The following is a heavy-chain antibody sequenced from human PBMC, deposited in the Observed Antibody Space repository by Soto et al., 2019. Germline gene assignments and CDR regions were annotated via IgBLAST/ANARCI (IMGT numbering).Heavy chain of an antibody. V-gene: IGHV5-51*01. D-gene: IGHD3-10*01. J-gene: IGHJ5*02. CDR3: ARGYFDSGHGYDL. CDR1: CHLFNNHW. CDR2: IFTRDSET. Sequence: PGESLKISCNGPCHLFNNHWIGWVRHTPGKGLEWMGLIFTRDSETKTSPSFQGHVSFPVDNSINTVYLQWTSLKTTDTGIYFCARGYFDSGHGYDLWGQGTLVTVSS.